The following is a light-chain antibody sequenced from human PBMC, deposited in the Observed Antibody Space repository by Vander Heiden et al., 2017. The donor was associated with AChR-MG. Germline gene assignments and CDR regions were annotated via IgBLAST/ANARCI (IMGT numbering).Light chain of an antibody. CDR2: EVT. Sequence: QSALTQPPSATGSPGQSVTISCTGTSSDVGGYNYVSWYQQHPGRAHKLVIYEVTKRPSGVPDRFSGSKSGNTASLTVSGLQAEDEAEYYCSSYAGSNNVLFGGGTKLTVL. V-gene: IGLV2-8*01. J-gene: IGLJ2*01. CDR3: SSYAGSNNVL. CDR1: SSDVGGYNY.